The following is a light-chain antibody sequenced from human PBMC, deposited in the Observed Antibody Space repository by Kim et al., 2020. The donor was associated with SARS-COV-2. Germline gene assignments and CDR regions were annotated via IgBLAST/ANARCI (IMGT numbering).Light chain of an antibody. V-gene: IGLV3-1*01. J-gene: IGLJ3*02. CDR1: KLGDKY. CDR3: QAWDSSTWV. Sequence: SYELTQPPSVSVSPGQTASITCSGDKLGDKYACWYQQKPGQSPVLVIYQDSKRPSGLPERFSGSNSGNTATLTIRGTQAMDGADYYCQAWDSSTWVFGGG. CDR2: QDS.